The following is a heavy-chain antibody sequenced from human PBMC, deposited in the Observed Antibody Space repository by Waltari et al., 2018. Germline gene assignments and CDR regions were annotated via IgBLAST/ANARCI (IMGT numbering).Heavy chain of an antibody. D-gene: IGHD3-9*01. CDR1: GGTFSSYA. J-gene: IGHJ6*03. CDR2: IIPIFGTA. CDR3: ARSGYDILTGYYYYYYYMDV. Sequence: QVQLVQSGAEVKKPGSSVKVSCKASGGTFSSYAISWVRQAPGQGLEWMGGIIPIFGTANYAQKLQGRVTITTDESTSTAYMELSSLRSEDTAVYYCARSGYDILTGYYYYYYYMDVWGKGTTVTVSS. V-gene: IGHV1-69*05.